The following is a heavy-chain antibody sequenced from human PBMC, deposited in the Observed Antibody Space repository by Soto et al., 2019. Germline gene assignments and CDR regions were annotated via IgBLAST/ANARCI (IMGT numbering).Heavy chain of an antibody. CDR1: GYTFTSYG. Sequence: QVQLVQSGAEVKKPGASVKVSCKASGYTFTSYGISWVRQAPGQGLEWMGWISAYNGNTNYAQKLQGRVTMTTDTPTSTAYMELRSLRSDDTAVYYCETDQDTMIVVVRNNPGMDYYYGMDVWGQGTTVTVSS. D-gene: IGHD3-22*01. CDR3: ETDQDTMIVVVRNNPGMDYYYGMDV. J-gene: IGHJ6*02. V-gene: IGHV1-18*01. CDR2: ISAYNGNT.